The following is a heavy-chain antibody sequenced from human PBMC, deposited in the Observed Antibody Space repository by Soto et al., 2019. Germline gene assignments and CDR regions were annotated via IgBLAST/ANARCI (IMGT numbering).Heavy chain of an antibody. CDR2: IYHSGST. J-gene: IGHJ4*02. D-gene: IGHD5-18*01. Sequence: QVQLQESGPGLVKPSGTLSLTCAVSGGSISSSNWWSWVRQPPGKGLEWIGEIYHSGSTNYNPSLKGRVTISVDKSKNQFSLKLSSVTAADTAVYYCARGGDTAMVTTLYGILDYWGQGTLVTVSS. V-gene: IGHV4-4*02. CDR1: GGSISSSNW. CDR3: ARGGDTAMVTTLYGILDY.